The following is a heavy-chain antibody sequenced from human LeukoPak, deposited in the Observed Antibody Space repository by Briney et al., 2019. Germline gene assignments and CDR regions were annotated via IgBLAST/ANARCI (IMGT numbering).Heavy chain of an antibody. CDR2: INHSGST. D-gene: IGHD3-22*01. Sequence: TSETLSLTCAVYGGSFSGYYWSWIRQPPGKGLEWIGEINHSGSTNYNPSLKSRVTISVDTSKNQFSLKLSSVTAADTAVYYCARGRYYDSSGYYSVYFGYWGQGTLVTVSS. J-gene: IGHJ4*02. CDR3: ARGRYYDSSGYYSVYFGY. CDR1: GGSFSGYY. V-gene: IGHV4-34*01.